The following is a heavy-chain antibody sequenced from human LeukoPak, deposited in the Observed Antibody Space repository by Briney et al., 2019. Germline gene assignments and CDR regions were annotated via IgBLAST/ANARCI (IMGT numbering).Heavy chain of an antibody. V-gene: IGHV4-38-2*02. CDR2: IYHSGST. CDR1: GYSISSGYY. Sequence: PSETLSLTCTVSGYSISSGYYWGWIRQPPGKGLEWIGSIYHSGSTYYNPSLKSRVTISVDTSKNQFSLKLSSVTAADTAVYYCARGYSNHPWYYYYMDVWGKGTTVTVSS. CDR3: ARGYSNHPWYYYYMDV. D-gene: IGHD4-11*01. J-gene: IGHJ6*03.